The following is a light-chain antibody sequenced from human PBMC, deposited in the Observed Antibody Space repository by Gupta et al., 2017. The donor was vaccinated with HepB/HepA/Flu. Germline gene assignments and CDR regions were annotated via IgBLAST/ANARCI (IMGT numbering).Light chain of an antibody. Sequence: QSVLTQPPSVSGAPGQRVTISCPGSSSNIGAGYDVHWYQQLPGTAPKLLIYGNSNRPSGVPDRFSGSKSGTSASLAITGLQAEDEADYYCQPYDSSLSGYVFGTGTKVTVL. CDR3: QPYDSSLSGYV. CDR2: GNS. CDR1: SSNIGAGYD. V-gene: IGLV1-40*01. J-gene: IGLJ1*01.